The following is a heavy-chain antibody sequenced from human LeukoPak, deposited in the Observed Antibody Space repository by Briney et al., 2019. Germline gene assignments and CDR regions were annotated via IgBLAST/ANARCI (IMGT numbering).Heavy chain of an antibody. V-gene: IGHV4-4*02. CDR2: MHHSGRT. Sequence: PSGTLSLTCAVSGGSISSSNWWIWVRQPPGKGLEWIGEMHHSGRTNYNPSLKSRITISVDKSKNQVFLRLNSVAAADTALYYCARAQEGCSRASCYLEPWGQGTLVTVSS. CDR3: ARAQEGCSRASCYLEP. CDR1: GGSISSSNW. D-gene: IGHD2-2*01. J-gene: IGHJ5*02.